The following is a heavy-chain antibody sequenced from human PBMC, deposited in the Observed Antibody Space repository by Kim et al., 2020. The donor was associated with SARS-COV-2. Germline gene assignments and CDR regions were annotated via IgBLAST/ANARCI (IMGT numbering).Heavy chain of an antibody. CDR3: VTGAGWLIDY. D-gene: IGHD3-9*01. J-gene: IGHJ4*02. Sequence: SETLSLTCTMSGDSISGYYWGWIRQPPGKGLEWIGYVHHSGETDYNPTLMGRLTISGDSSKNQFSLRLNSVTAADTAFYYCVTGAGWLIDYWGQGTRVTV. CDR2: VHHSGET. V-gene: IGHV4-59*03. CDR1: GDSISGYY.